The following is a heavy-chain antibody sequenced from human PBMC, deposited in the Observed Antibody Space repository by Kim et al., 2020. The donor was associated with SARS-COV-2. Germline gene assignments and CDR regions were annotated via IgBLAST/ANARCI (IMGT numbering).Heavy chain of an antibody. V-gene: IGHV4-59*13. Sequence: SETLSLTCTVSDGSISSYYWSWIRQPPGKGLEWIGYIHYSGSTNYNPSLSSRVTISIDTSKNQFSLKLSSVTAADTAVYYCARQRATGTALGRFDNWGQGTMVTVSS. CDR2: IHYSGST. CDR1: DGSISSYY. CDR3: ARQRATGTALGRFDN. D-gene: IGHD1-1*01. J-gene: IGHJ3*02.